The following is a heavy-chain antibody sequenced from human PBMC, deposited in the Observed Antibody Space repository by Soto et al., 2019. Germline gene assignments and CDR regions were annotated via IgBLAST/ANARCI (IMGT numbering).Heavy chain of an antibody. J-gene: IGHJ6*03. CDR3: ARDCTIFGGAESRGHYYYYMDV. D-gene: IGHD3-3*01. CDR1: GFTFSSYW. V-gene: IGHV3-7*01. Sequence: EVQLVESGGGLVQPGGSLRLSCAASGFTFSSYWMSWVRQAPGKGLEWVANIKQDGSEKYYVDSGKGRFTISRDNAKNSLYLKMNSLRAEDTAVYYCARDCTIFGGAESRGHYYYYMDVWGKGTTVTVSS. CDR2: IKQDGSEK.